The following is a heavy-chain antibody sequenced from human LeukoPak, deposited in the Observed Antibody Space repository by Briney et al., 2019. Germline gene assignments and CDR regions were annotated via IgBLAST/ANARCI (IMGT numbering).Heavy chain of an antibody. CDR1: GFTFSSYS. CDR3: ARGGFYYYDSSGYLIDY. Sequence: GGSLRLSCAASGFTFSSYSMNWVRQAPGKGLEWVSSISSSSSYIYYADSVKGRFTISRDNAKNLLYLQMNSLRAEDTAVYYCARGGFYYYDSSGYLIDYWGQGTLVTVSS. D-gene: IGHD3-22*01. CDR2: ISSSSSYI. J-gene: IGHJ4*02. V-gene: IGHV3-21*01.